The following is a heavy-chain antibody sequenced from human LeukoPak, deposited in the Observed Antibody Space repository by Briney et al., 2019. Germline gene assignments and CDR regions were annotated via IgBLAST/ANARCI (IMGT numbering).Heavy chain of an antibody. CDR1: GGSITSNNYY. V-gene: IGHV4-39*01. Sequence: SETLSLTCTVSGGSITSNNYYCGWIRQPPGKGQEWIASINYSGSTYYNPSLKSRVTTSVDTSKNQFSLKLSSVTATDTAVYYCARHSFPTYSTSSDWSDPWGQGTLVTVSS. CDR2: INYSGST. D-gene: IGHD6-6*01. J-gene: IGHJ5*02. CDR3: ARHSFPTYSTSSDWSDP.